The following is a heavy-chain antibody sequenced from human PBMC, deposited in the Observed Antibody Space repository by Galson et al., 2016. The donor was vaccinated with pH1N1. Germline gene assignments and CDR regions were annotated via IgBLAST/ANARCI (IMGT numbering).Heavy chain of an antibody. CDR1: GYNFDRYW. Sequence: QSGAEVKKPGESLKISCKGSGYNFDRYWIGWVRQMPGTGLEWMGIIYPGDSDTRDSPSFQGQVSISADKSISTAYLQWSSLKASDTAMYYCARQEFSDYWGQGTLVIVSS. V-gene: IGHV5-51*01. CDR2: IYPGDSDT. D-gene: IGHD2/OR15-2a*01. CDR3: ARQEFSDY. J-gene: IGHJ4*02.